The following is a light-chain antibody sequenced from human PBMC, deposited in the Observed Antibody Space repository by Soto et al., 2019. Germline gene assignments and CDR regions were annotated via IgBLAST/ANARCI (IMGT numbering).Light chain of an antibody. V-gene: IGLV1-40*01. CDR2: ANT. Sequence: QSVLAQPPSVSGAPGQRITISCTGSSSNIGAGYDVQWYQHRPGTAPRLLVFANTDRPSGVPDRISGSKSGTSASLAITGLQAEDEADYYCGSYAATNNVVFGGGTKLTLL. CDR3: GSYAATNNVV. CDR1: SSNIGAGYD. J-gene: IGLJ2*01.